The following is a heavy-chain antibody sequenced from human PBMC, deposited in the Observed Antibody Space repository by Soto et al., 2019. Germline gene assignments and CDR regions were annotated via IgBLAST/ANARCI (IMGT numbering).Heavy chain of an antibody. CDR3: AGRTNNYYDYGMDV. CDR2: IDPSDSYT. CDR1: VYSLTSYW. V-gene: IGHV5-10-1*01. D-gene: IGHD2-8*01. Sequence: ESLKISCKGSVYSLTSYWITWVRQMPGKGLEWMGRIDPSDSYTNYNPAFQGHATISADKSISTAYLHCSSLKASDTAMYYCAGRTNNYYDYGMDVWGQGTTVTVSS. J-gene: IGHJ6*02.